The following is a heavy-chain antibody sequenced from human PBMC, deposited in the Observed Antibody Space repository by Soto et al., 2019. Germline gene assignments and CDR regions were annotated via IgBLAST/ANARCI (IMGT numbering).Heavy chain of an antibody. Sequence: QVQLVESGGGVVQPGRSLRLSCAASGFTFSSYAMHWVRQAPGKGLEWVAVISYDGSNKYYADSVKGRFTISRDNSKNTLSLQMNSLRAEDTAVYYCARASSSWYYGMDVWGQGTTVTVSS. J-gene: IGHJ6*02. V-gene: IGHV3-30-3*01. CDR2: ISYDGSNK. D-gene: IGHD6-13*01. CDR3: ARASSSWYYGMDV. CDR1: GFTFSSYA.